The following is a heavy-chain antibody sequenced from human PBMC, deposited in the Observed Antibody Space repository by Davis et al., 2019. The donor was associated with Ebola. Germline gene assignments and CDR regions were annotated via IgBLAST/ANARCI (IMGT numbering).Heavy chain of an antibody. CDR1: GGSISSYY. D-gene: IGHD2-15*01. CDR3: ARAYCSGGSCYPWYFDL. J-gene: IGHJ2*01. V-gene: IGHV4-59*01. CDR2: IYYSGST. Sequence: SETLSLTCTVPGGSISSYYWSWIRQPPGKGLEWIGYIYYSGSTNYNPSLKSRVTISVDTSKNQFSLKLSSVTAADTAVYYCARAYCSGGSCYPWYFDLWGRGTLVTVSS.